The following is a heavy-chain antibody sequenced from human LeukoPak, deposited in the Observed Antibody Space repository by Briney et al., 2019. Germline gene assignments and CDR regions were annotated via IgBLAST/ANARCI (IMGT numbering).Heavy chain of an antibody. CDR2: INHSGST. CDR3: ARGRITPDY. CDR1: GGSFSGYY. V-gene: IGHV4-34*01. D-gene: IGHD3-16*01. Sequence: SETLSLTCAVYGGSFSGYYRSWIRQPPGKGLEWIGEINHSGSTNYNPSLKSRVTISVDTSKNQFSLKLSSVTAADTAVYYCARGRITPDYWGQGTLVTVSS. J-gene: IGHJ4*02.